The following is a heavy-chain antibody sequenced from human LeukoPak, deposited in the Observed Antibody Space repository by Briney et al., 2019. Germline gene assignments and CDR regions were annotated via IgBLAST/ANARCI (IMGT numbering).Heavy chain of an antibody. CDR1: GGTFSSYA. CDR2: IIPIFGTA. Sequence: PGASVKVSCKASGGTFSSYAISWVRQAPGQGLEWMGGIIPIFGTANYAQKFQGRVTITADESTSTAYMELSSLRSEDTAVYYCARGQSQRVVPAAHGDAFDIWGQGTMVTVSS. V-gene: IGHV1-69*13. CDR3: ARGQSQRVVPAAHGDAFDI. D-gene: IGHD2-2*01. J-gene: IGHJ3*02.